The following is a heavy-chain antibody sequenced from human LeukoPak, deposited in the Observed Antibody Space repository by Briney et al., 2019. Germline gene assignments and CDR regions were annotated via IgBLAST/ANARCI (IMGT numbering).Heavy chain of an antibody. J-gene: IGHJ5*02. CDR1: GFTFSSYS. V-gene: IGHV3-21*01. CDR2: ISSSSSYI. Sequence: PGGSLRLPCAAPGFTFSSYSMNWVRQAPGKGLEWVSSISSSSSYIYYADSVKGRFTISRDNAKNSLYLQMNSLRAEDTAVYYCARDYGTGVSYYVNWFDPWGQGTLVTVSS. CDR3: ARDYGTGVSYYVNWFDP. D-gene: IGHD1-26*01.